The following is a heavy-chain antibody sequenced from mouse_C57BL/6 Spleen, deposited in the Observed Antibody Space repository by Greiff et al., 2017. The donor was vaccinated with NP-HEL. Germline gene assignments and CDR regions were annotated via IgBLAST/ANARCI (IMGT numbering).Heavy chain of an antibody. Sequence: EVQLVESEGGLVQPGSSLKLSCTASGFPFSDYYMAWVRQVPDKGLEWVANINYDGSSTYYLDSLKSRFIISRDNAKNILYLQMSSLKSEDTATYYCARGCGYDDGDYYAMDYWGQGTSVTVSS. CDR2: INYDGSST. J-gene: IGHJ4*01. D-gene: IGHD2-2*01. CDR3: ARGCGYDDGDYYAMDY. V-gene: IGHV5-16*01. CDR1: GFPFSDYY.